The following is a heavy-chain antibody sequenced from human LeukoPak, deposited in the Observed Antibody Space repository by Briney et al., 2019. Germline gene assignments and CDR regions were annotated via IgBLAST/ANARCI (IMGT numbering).Heavy chain of an antibody. J-gene: IGHJ4*02. CDR2: IVVGSGHT. CDR1: GFTFNTYSA. CDR3: ASGYSYHFYFDF. V-gene: IGHV1-58*01. Sequence: ASVKVSCKASGFTFNTYSAVQWVRQARGQRLEWIGWIVVGSGHTNYAQKFQERVTITRDMSTSTAYMELRGLRSDDTAVYYCASGYSYHFYFDFWGQGTLVTVSS. D-gene: IGHD5-18*01.